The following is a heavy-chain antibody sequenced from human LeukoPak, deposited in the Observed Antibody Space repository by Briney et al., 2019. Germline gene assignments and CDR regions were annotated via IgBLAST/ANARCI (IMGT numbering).Heavy chain of an antibody. D-gene: IGHD6-13*01. V-gene: IGHV3-9*01. CDR3: AKDSVDSSSWYFDY. CDR1: GFTFDDYA. Sequence: GGSLRLSCVVSGFTFDDYAMHWVRQAPGKGLEWVSGISWNSGSIGYADSVKGRFTISRDNAKNSLYLQMNSLRAEDTALYYCAKDSVDSSSWYFDYWGQGTLVTVSS. CDR2: ISWNSGSI. J-gene: IGHJ4*02.